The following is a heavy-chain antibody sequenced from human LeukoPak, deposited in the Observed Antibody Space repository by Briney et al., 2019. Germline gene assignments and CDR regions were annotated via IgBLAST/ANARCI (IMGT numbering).Heavy chain of an antibody. D-gene: IGHD3-10*01. CDR3: ARAKGWGFGESFDY. CDR2: INHSGST. Sequence: PSKTLSLTCAVYGGSFSGYYWSWIRQPPGKGLEWIGEINHSGSTNYNPSLKSRVTISVDTSKNQFSLKLSSVTAADTAVYYCARAKGWGFGESFDYWGQGTLVTVSS. J-gene: IGHJ4*02. V-gene: IGHV4-34*01. CDR1: GGSFSGYY.